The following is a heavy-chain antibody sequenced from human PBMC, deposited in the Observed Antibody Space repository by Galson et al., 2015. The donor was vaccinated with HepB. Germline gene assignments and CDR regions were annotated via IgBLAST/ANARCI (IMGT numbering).Heavy chain of an antibody. CDR1: GFTFSSYS. CDR3: AREYCSSTSCYRGAFDI. J-gene: IGHJ3*02. D-gene: IGHD2-2*01. V-gene: IGHV3-21*01. Sequence: SLRLSCAASGFTFSSYSMNWVRQVPGKGLEWVSSISSSSSYIYYADSVKGRFTISRDNAKNSLYLQMNSLRAEDTAVYYCAREYCSSTSCYRGAFDIWGQGTMVTVSS. CDR2: ISSSSSYI.